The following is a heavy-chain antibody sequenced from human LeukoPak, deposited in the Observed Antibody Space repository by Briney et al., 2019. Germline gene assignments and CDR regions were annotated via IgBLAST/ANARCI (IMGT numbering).Heavy chain of an antibody. V-gene: IGHV4-34*01. CDR1: GGSFSGYY. CDR2: IYFSGAT. Sequence: PSETLSLTCAVYGGSFSGYYWTWIRQSPGKGLEWIGNIYFSGATYYNPSLKSRVTISVDTSKNQFSLSLSVVAAADTAVYYCAKLSSNWYFDSWGRGTLVTVSS. J-gene: IGHJ4*02. CDR3: AKLSSNWYFDS. D-gene: IGHD1-1*01.